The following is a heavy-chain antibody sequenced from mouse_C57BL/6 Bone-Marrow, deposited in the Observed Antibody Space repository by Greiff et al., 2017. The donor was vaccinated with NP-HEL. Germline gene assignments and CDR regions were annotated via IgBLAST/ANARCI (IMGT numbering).Heavy chain of an antibody. Sequence: QVQLQQPGAELVKPGASVKLSCKASGYTFTSYWMQWVKQRPGQGLEWIGEIDPSDSYTNYNQKFKGKATLTVDTSSSTAYMKLSLLTSETSAVYYCARPPYCSNYVGWFAYWGQGTLVTVSA. D-gene: IGHD2-5*01. J-gene: IGHJ3*01. CDR3: ARPPYCSNYVGWFAY. CDR1: GYTFTSYW. CDR2: IDPSDSYT. V-gene: IGHV1-50*01.